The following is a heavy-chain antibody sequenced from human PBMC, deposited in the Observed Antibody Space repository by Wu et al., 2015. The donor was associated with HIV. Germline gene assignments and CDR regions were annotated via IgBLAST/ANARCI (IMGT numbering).Heavy chain of an antibody. Sequence: QVQLVQSGAEEKKPGSSVKVSCKASGGTFSTYAISWVRQAPGQGLEWMGRIIPIFGTANYVQKFQGRVTITADESTSTAYMELTSLRFDDTAVYYCARDHRDYGGWGYFDLWGRGTLVTVSS. CDR2: IIPIFGTA. J-gene: IGHJ2*01. V-gene: IGHV1-69*13. D-gene: IGHD4-23*01. CDR3: ARDHRDYGGWGYFDL. CDR1: GGTFSTYA.